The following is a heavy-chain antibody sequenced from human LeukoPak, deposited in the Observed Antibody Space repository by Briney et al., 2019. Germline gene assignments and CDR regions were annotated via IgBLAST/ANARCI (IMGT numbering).Heavy chain of an antibody. V-gene: IGHV1-2*02. CDR1: IYPFTALY. Sequence: ASVKVFYNASIYPFTALYIHGTPQAPGQGLEWMGWINPTTGTTDYAQNFQGRVTMTRDTSISTAYMELSSLTSDDTAVYQGVKEGLIVVTGADDAFDIWGHGTLVTVSS. J-gene: IGHJ3*02. CDR2: INPTTGTT. D-gene: IGHD3-9*01. CDR3: VKEGLIVVTGADDAFDI.